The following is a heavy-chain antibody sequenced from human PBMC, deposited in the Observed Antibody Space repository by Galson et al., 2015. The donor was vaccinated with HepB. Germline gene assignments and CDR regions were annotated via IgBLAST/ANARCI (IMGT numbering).Heavy chain of an antibody. J-gene: IGHJ4*02. D-gene: IGHD4-17*01. CDR1: GFTFSSYA. Sequence: SLRLSCAASGFTFSSYAMSWVRQAPGKGLEWVSTVSDSGDITFYADSVKGRFTISRDSSKNAPSLQMNSLRAEDTAVYYCARQAYAPFFEDWGQGTLVTVSS. V-gene: IGHV3-23*01. CDR2: VSDSGDIT. CDR3: ARQAYAPFFED.